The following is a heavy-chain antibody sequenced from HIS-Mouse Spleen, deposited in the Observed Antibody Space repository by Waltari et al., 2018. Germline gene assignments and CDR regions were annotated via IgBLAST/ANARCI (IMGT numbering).Heavy chain of an antibody. Sequence: QLQLQESGPGLVKPSETLSITCTGSGGSISSSSYYWGWIRWPPGKGLEWIGSIYYSGSTYYNPSLKSRVTISVDTSKNQFSLKLSSVTAADTVVYYCAREFGLLPPISSRDYDAFDIWGQGTMVTVSS. CDR1: GGSISSSSYY. CDR3: AREFGLLPPISSRDYDAFDI. D-gene: IGHD3-10*01. CDR2: IYYSGST. V-gene: IGHV4-39*07. J-gene: IGHJ3*02.